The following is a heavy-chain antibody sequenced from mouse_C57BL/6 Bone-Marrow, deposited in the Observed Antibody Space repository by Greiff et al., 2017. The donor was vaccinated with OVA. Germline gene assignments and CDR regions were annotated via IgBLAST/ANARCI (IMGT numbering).Heavy chain of an antibody. D-gene: IGHD1-1*01. CDR3: TSYYYGSSYFDY. J-gene: IGHJ2*01. CDR1: GFTFSSYA. Sequence: EVKLMESGEGLVKPGGSLKLSCAASGFTFSSYAMSWVRQTPEKRLEWVAYISSGGDYIYYADTVKGRFTISRDNARNTLYLQMSSLKSEDTAMYYCTSYYYGSSYFDYWGQGTTLTVSS. V-gene: IGHV5-9-1*02. CDR2: ISSGGDYI.